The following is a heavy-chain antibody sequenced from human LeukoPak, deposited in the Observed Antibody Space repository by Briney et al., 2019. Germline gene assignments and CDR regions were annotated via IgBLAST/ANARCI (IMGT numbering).Heavy chain of an antibody. D-gene: IGHD2-2*01. V-gene: IGHV4-61*08. Sequence: SETLSLTCTVSGGSISSGGYYWSWIRQHPGKGLEWIGYIYYSGSTNYNPSLKSRVTISVDTSKNQFSLKLSSVTAADTAVYYCARDAYQLGLYYGMDVWGQGTTVTVSS. CDR1: GGSISSGGYY. J-gene: IGHJ6*02. CDR3: ARDAYQLGLYYGMDV. CDR2: IYYSGST.